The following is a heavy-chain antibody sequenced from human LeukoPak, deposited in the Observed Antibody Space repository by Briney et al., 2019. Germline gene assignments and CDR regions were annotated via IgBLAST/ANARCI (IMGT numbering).Heavy chain of an antibody. CDR3: ATEKDRSTYATH. J-gene: IGHJ4*02. V-gene: IGHV3-23*01. CDR2: ISGSGGAT. CDR1: GFTFSSYA. D-gene: IGHD2-8*01. Sequence: GGSLRLSCAASGFTFSSYAMRWVRQAPGKGLEWVSAISGSGGATYYADSVKGRFTISRDNSKNTLFLQMNSVRADDTAVYYCATEKDRSTYATHWGQGTLVTVSS.